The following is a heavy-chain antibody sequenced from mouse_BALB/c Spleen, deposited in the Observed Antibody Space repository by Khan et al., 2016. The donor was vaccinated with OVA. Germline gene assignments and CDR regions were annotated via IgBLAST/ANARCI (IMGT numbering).Heavy chain of an antibody. CDR2: ILPGSGNT. D-gene: IGHD2-1*01. CDR3: ARSGNYRGALDY. V-gene: IGHV1-9*01. Sequence: VQLQESGAELMKPGASVKISCKATGYTFSSYWIEWVKQRPGHGLEWIGEILPGSGNTNYNEKFKGKATFTADTSSNTAYMQLSSLTSEDSAVYYCARSGNYRGALDYWGQGTSVTVSS. J-gene: IGHJ4*01. CDR1: GYTFSSYW.